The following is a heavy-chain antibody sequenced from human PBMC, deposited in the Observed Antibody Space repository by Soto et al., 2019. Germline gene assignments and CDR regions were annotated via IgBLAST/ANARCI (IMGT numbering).Heavy chain of an antibody. D-gene: IGHD2-2*01. CDR1: GYTFTSYG. Sequence: QVQLVQSGAEVKQPGASVKVSCKASGYTFTSYGISWVRQAPGQGLEWMGWISAYNGNTNYAQKLQGRVTMTTDTSTSTAYMELRSLRSDDTAVYYCARGRPRRGPAAPNWFDPWGQGTLVTVSS. J-gene: IGHJ5*02. CDR3: ARGRPRRGPAAPNWFDP. CDR2: ISAYNGNT. V-gene: IGHV1-18*01.